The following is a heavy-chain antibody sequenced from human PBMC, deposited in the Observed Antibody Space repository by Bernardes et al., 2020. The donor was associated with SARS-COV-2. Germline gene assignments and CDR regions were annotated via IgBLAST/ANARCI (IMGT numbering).Heavy chain of an antibody. D-gene: IGHD2-21*01. V-gene: IGHV3-66*01. CDR3: ARGDDDAFDV. Sequence: GGSLRLSCATSGIIVSRNYMSWVRQAPGKGLEWVSYIYSDGNKYYADSVQGSFTISRDNSKNTLYLQMNSLRAEDTAVYFCARGDDDAFDVWGQGTMVTVSS. CDR2: IYSDGNK. CDR1: GIIVSRNY. J-gene: IGHJ3*01.